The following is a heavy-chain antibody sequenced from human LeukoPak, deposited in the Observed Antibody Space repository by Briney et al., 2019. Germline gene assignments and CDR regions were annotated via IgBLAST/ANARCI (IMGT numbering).Heavy chain of an antibody. D-gene: IGHD3-3*01. CDR3: ARGRITIFGVVTHYWYFDL. Sequence: SETLSLTCTVSGGSISSGSYYWSWIRQPAGKGLEWIGRIYTRGSTNYNPSLKSRVTISVDTSKNQFSLKLSSVTAADTAVYYCARGRITIFGVVTHYWYFDLWGRGTLVTVSS. CDR2: IYTRGST. J-gene: IGHJ2*01. CDR1: GGSISSGSYY. V-gene: IGHV4-61*02.